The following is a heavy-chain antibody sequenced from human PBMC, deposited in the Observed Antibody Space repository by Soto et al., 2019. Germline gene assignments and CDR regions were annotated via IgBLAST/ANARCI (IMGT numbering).Heavy chain of an antibody. D-gene: IGHD1-20*01. V-gene: IGHV1-18*01. CDR1: GYTFTSYG. CDR3: ARRITGQFDY. CDR2: ITTYNGNT. J-gene: IGHJ4*02. Sequence: QVPLVQSGAEVKKPGASVKVSCKASGYTFTSYGISWARQAPGQGLEWMGWITTYNGNTNYAQKLQGRDAMTTDTPANTAYTELRSLRPDDTVVYYRARRITGQFDYWGKGTLVTVSS.